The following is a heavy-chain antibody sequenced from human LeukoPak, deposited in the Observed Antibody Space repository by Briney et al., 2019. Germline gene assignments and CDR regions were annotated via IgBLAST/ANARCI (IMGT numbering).Heavy chain of an antibody. V-gene: IGHV3-48*02. CDR2: IDTTSSTI. J-gene: IGHJ4*02. CDR1: GFTFSSYS. Sequence: RSLRLSCAASGFTFSSYSFNWVRQAPGKGLEWVSYIDTTSSTIYYADSVKGRFTISRDNAKDSVYLQMNSLRDEDTALYYCARDPSISWGCFDYWGQGALVTVSS. D-gene: IGHD2-8*02. CDR3: ARDPSISWGCFDY.